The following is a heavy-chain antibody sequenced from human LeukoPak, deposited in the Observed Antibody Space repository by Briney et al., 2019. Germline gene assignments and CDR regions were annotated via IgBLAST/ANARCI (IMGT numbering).Heavy chain of an antibody. V-gene: IGHV4-39*01. D-gene: IGHD5-12*01. CDR1: GGSISSSRYY. J-gene: IGHJ4*02. CDR2: IYYSGST. Sequence: PSETLSLTCTVPGGSISSSRYYLGWIRQPPGKGLEWIGSIYYSGSTYYTPSLKSRVTISVDTSKNQFSLKLSSVTAADTAVYYCARLPIYSGYDQDTSDYWGQETLVTVSS. CDR3: ARLPIYSGYDQDTSDY.